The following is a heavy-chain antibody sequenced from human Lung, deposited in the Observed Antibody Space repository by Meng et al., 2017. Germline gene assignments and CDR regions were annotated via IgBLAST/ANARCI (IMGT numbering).Heavy chain of an antibody. CDR2: ISYDGSYK. V-gene: IGHV3-30*01. CDR3: ARDLGRETYFFDY. Sequence: HVQLGEAGGGWVHPGRSLILSCATSGFTFSTHAMHWVRQAPGKGLEWVAIISYDGSYKYYADSVQGRFTISRDNSKNTLYLQMNSLTAEDTAVYYCARDLGRETYFFDYWGQGTLVTVSS. J-gene: IGHJ4*02. CDR1: GFTFSTHA. D-gene: IGHD2/OR15-2a*01.